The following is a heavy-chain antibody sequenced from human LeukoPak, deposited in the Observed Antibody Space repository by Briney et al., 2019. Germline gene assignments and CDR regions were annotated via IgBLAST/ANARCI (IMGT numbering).Heavy chain of an antibody. Sequence: PGGSLRLSCAASGFTFSSYSMHWVRQAPGKGLVWVSRINRDGSTTSYADSVKVRFTISRDNAKNTLYLQMNSLRAEDTAVYYCARDYVPYDAFDIWGQGTMVTVSS. CDR3: ARDYVPYDAFDI. CDR1: GFTFSSYS. CDR2: INRDGSTT. D-gene: IGHD3-10*02. J-gene: IGHJ3*02. V-gene: IGHV3-74*01.